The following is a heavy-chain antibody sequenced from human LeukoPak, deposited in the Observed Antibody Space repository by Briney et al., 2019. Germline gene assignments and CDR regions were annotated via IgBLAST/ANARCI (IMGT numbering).Heavy chain of an antibody. CDR2: INPSGGST. D-gene: IGHD6-19*01. V-gene: IGHV1-46*01. J-gene: IGHJ5*02. CDR3: ARDRAGVRIAVAGRRGNWFDP. CDR1: GYTFTSYY. Sequence: ASVKVSCKASGYTFTSYYMHWVRQAPGQGLEWMGIINPSGGSTSYAQKFQGRVTMTRDTSTSTVYMELSSLRSDDTAVYYCARDRAGVRIAVAGRRGNWFDPWGQGTLVTVSS.